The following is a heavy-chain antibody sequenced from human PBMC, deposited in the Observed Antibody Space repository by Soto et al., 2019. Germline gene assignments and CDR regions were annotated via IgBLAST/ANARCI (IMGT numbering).Heavy chain of an antibody. Sequence: QVQLVESGGGVVQPGRSLRLSCAASGFTFSSYAMHWVRQAPGKGLEWVAVISYDGSNKYYADSVKGRFTISRDNSKNTLYLQMNSLRAEDTAVYYCARDQAACTGGWFDPWGQGTLVTVSS. CDR3: ARDQAACTGGWFDP. CDR1: GFTFSSYA. J-gene: IGHJ5*02. V-gene: IGHV3-30-3*01. CDR2: ISYDGSNK. D-gene: IGHD6-13*01.